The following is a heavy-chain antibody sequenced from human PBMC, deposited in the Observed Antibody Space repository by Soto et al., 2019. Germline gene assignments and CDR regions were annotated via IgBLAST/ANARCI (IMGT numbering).Heavy chain of an antibody. Sequence: GSLRLSCAASGLPFSNYAMTWVRQAPGKGLEWVSIISASGYSAYYGGAVKGRFTTSRDNSRSTLYLQMNGLRAEDTAVYYCAKGDLLWDPFDLWGQGTLVTVSS. CDR1: GLPFSNYA. J-gene: IGHJ4*02. V-gene: IGHV3-23*01. D-gene: IGHD3-16*01. CDR2: ISASGYSA. CDR3: AKGDLLWDPFDL.